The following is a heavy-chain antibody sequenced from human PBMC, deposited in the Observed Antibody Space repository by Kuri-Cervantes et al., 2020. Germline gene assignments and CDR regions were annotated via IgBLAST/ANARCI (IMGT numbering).Heavy chain of an antibody. D-gene: IGHD1-1*01. J-gene: IGHJ4*02. Sequence: GSLRLSCTVSGGSISSYYWSWIRQPPGKGLEWIGYIYYSGSTNYNPSLKSRVTISVGTSKNQFSLKVSSVTAAGTAVYYCARGSLERAYWGQGTLVTVSS. CDR1: GGSISSYY. V-gene: IGHV4-59*12. CDR3: ARGSLERAY. CDR2: IYYSGST.